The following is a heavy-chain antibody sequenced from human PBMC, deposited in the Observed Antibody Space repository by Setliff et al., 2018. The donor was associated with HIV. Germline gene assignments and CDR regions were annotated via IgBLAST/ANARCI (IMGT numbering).Heavy chain of an antibody. V-gene: IGHV3-49*04. D-gene: IGHD3-3*01. CDR3: ARPTGGDFWSGRGAWYDP. CDR2: IRSEAYGGTT. Sequence: GGSLRLSCAASGFTFTNAWMTWVRQAPGKGLEWVGFIRSEAYGGTTEYAASVKDRFTISRDDSKSIAYLQMNSLKTEDTAVYYCARPTGGDFWSGRGAWYDPWGQGTLVTVSS. J-gene: IGHJ5*02. CDR1: GFTFTNAW.